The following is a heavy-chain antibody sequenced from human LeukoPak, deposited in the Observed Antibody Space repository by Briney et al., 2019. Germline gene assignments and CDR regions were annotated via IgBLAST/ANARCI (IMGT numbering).Heavy chain of an antibody. CDR3: ARDRGSHDYGDYGESWFDP. V-gene: IGHV3-30*02. J-gene: IGHJ5*02. CDR2: IRHDGSNK. D-gene: IGHD4-17*01. CDR1: GFTFSSYG. Sequence: GGSLRLSCAASGFTFSSYGMHWVRQAPGKGLEWVAFIRHDGSNKYYADSVKGRFTISRDNAKNTLYLQMNSLRAEDTAVYYCARDRGSHDYGDYGESWFDPWGQGTLVTVSS.